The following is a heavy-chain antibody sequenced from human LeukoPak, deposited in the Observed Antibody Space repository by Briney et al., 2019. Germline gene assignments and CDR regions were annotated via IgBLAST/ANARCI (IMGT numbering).Heavy chain of an antibody. D-gene: IGHD3-22*01. V-gene: IGHV1-8*03. CDR1: GYTFTSYD. Sequence: GASVKVSCKASGYTFTSYDINWVRQATGQGLEWMGWMNPNSGNTGYAQKFQGRVTITRNTSISTAYMELSSLRSEDTAVYYCARGRYYDSSGYYYYWGQETLVTVSS. J-gene: IGHJ4*02. CDR3: ARGRYYDSSGYYYY. CDR2: MNPNSGNT.